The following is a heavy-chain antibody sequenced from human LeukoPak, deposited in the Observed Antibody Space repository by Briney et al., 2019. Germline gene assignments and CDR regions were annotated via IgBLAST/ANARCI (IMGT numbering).Heavy chain of an antibody. CDR3: AGGYSSSWYTFDP. CDR2: ISSSSSYI. V-gene: IGHV3-21*01. D-gene: IGHD6-13*01. Sequence: GGSLRLSCAASGFTFNIYTMYWVRQAPGKGLEWVSSISSSSSYIYYADSMKGRFTISRDNAKSSVYLQMNSLRAEETAVYYCAGGYSSSWYTFDPWGQGTLVTVSS. J-gene: IGHJ5*02. CDR1: GFTFNIYT.